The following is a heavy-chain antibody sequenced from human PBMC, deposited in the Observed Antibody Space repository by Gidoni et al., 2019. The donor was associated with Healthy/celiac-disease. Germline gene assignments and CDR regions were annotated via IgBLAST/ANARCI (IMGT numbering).Heavy chain of an antibody. CDR3: ASSITMMDDAFDI. V-gene: IGHV1-46*01. CDR2: INPSGGST. J-gene: IGHJ3*02. Sequence: QVQLVQSGAEVKKPGASVQVSCKASGYTFTSYYMHWVRQAPGQGLEWMGIINPSGGSTSYAQKFQGRVTMTRDTSTSTVYMELSSLRSEDTAVYYCASSITMMDDAFDIWGQGTMVTVSS. CDR1: GYTFTSYY. D-gene: IGHD3-22*01.